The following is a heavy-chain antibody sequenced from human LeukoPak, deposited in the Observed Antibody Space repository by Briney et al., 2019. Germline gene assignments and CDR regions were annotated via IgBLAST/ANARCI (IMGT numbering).Heavy chain of an antibody. D-gene: IGHD1-14*01. CDR2: IRYDGTNK. V-gene: IGHV3-30*02. Sequence: PGGSLRLSCAASGFTFSYYGMHWVRQAPGTGLEWVAFIRYDGTNKFYADSVKGRFTISRDNSKNTLYLHMNSLRAEDTAVYYCARDMSPWETRNPDAFDIWGQGTMVTVSS. CDR1: GFTFSYYG. J-gene: IGHJ3*02. CDR3: ARDMSPWETRNPDAFDI.